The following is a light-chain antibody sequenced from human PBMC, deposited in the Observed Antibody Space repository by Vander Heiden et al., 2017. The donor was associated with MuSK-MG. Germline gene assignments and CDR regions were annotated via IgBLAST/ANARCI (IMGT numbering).Light chain of an antibody. CDR1: KLGDHY. V-gene: IGLV3-1*01. CDR3: QAWDSSSSHVV. Sequence: SYELTQPPSLSVSPGQTASIPCSGDKLGDHYASWYQQKPGQSPVLVIYQDKKRPSGIPERFSGSNSGDTATLTISGTQAMDEADYYCQAWDSSSSHVVFGGGTKLTVL. J-gene: IGLJ2*01. CDR2: QDK.